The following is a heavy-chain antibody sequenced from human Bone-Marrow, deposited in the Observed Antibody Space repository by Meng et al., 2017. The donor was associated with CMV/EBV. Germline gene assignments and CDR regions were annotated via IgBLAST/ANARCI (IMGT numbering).Heavy chain of an antibody. V-gene: IGHV3-9*01. CDR3: AKDELLFGGANTYFDH. J-gene: IGHJ4*02. D-gene: IGHD3-16*01. CDR2: ISWNSGSI. CDR1: GFTFDDYA. Sequence: SLKISCAASGFTFDDYAMHWVRQALGKGLEWVSGISWNSGSIGYADSVKGRFIISRDNSKNTLYLQMNSLRPEETGLYYCAKDELLFGGANTYFDHWGQRTLVTVSS.